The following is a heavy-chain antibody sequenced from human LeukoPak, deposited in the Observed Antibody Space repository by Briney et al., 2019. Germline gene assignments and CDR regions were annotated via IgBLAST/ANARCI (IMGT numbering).Heavy chain of an antibody. V-gene: IGHV3-7*01. D-gene: IGHD6-6*01. J-gene: IGHJ6*03. CDR1: GFTFSSYW. CDR2: IKQDGWEK. CDR3: ARAERGIAARRESYYYYYYMDV. Sequence: TGGSLRLSCTASGFTFSSYWMSWVRQAPGKGLEWVANIKQDGWEKYYVDSVKGGFTISRDNDENSVYLKINSLRDEDSAVYYCARAERGIAARRESYYYYYYMDVWGKGTTVTVSS.